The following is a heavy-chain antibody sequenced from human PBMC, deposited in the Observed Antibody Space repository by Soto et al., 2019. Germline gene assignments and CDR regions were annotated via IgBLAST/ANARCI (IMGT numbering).Heavy chain of an antibody. D-gene: IGHD6-13*01. CDR2: LSYDGSDK. CDR1: GFTFSSYN. Sequence: QVQLVESGGGVVQPGRSLRLSCAASGFTFSSYNMHWVRQAPGKGLEWVALLSYDGSDKFYADSVKGRFTISRDNSKNTLYLQMNSLRLEDTAVYYCAKDKGITAQKDYFDYWGQGALVTVSS. CDR3: AKDKGITAQKDYFDY. V-gene: IGHV3-30*18. J-gene: IGHJ4*02.